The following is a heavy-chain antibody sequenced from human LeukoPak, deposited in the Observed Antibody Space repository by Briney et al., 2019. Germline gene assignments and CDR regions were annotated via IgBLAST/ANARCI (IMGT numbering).Heavy chain of an antibody. J-gene: IGHJ5*02. CDR3: AKGSYMGENWFDP. V-gene: IGHV3-30*18. CDR2: ISYDGSNK. CDR1: GFTFSSYG. D-gene: IGHD3-16*01. Sequence: RSLRLSCAASGFTFSSYGMHWVRQAPGKGLEWVAVISYDGSNKYYADSVKGRLTTSRDNSKNTLYLQMNSLRAEDTAVYYCAKGSYMGENWFDPWGQGTLVTVSS.